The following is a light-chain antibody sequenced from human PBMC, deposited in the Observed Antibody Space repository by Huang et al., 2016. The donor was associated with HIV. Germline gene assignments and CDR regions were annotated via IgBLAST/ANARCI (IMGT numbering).Light chain of an antibody. Sequence: DIQMTQSPSTLSASVGDRVTITCRASQSISSWLAWYQQKPGKAPKLLIYAASTLESGVPSRFSGSWSGTEFTLTINSLQPDDFAAYYCQQYNSYSPITFGGGTKVEI. CDR1: QSISSW. J-gene: IGKJ4*01. V-gene: IGKV1-5*03. CDR2: AAS. CDR3: QQYNSYSPIT.